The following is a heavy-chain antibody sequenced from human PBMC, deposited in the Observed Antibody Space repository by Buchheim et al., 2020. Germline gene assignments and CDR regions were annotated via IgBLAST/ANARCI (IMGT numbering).Heavy chain of an antibody. J-gene: IGHJ4*02. CDR2: ISYDGSNK. CDR1: GFTFSSYA. Sequence: QVQLVESGGGVVQPGRSLRLSCAASGFTFSSYAMHWVRQAPGKGLEWVAVISYDGSNKYYADPVKGRFTISRDNSKNTLYLQMNSLRAEDTAVYYCARVSGRTTFDYWGQGTL. V-gene: IGHV3-30-3*01. D-gene: IGHD1-1*01. CDR3: ARVSGRTTFDY.